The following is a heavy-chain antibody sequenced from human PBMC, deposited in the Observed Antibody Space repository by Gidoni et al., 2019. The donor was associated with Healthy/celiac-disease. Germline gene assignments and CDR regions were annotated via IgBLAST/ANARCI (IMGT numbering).Heavy chain of an antibody. V-gene: IGHV3-74*01. Sequence: EVQLVESGGGLVQPGGSLRLSCAASGFTFSSYWMHWVRQAPGKGLVWVSRINSDGSSTSYADSVKGRFTISRDNAKNTLYLQMNSLRAEDTAVYYCARKRFDILTGYYYGMDVWGQGTTVTVSS. CDR1: GFTFSSYW. J-gene: IGHJ6*02. CDR2: INSDGSST. D-gene: IGHD3-9*01. CDR3: ARKRFDILTGYYYGMDV.